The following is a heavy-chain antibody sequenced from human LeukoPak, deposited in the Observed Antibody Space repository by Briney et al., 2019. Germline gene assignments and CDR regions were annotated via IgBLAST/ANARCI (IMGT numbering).Heavy chain of an antibody. Sequence: SETLSLTCTVSGGSISGYYWSWIRQPPGKGLEWIGYIYYSGSTNYNPSLKSRVTISVDTSKNQFSLKLSSVTAADTALYYCAKDGGDGYNPYSFDYWGQGTLVTVSS. CDR1: GGSISGYY. CDR3: AKDGGDGYNPYSFDY. J-gene: IGHJ4*02. CDR2: IYYSGST. V-gene: IGHV4-59*01. D-gene: IGHD5-24*01.